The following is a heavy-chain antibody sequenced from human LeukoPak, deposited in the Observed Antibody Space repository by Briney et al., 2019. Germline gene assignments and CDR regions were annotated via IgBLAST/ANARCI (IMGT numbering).Heavy chain of an antibody. D-gene: IGHD5-18*01. Sequence: PGGSLRLSCAASGFTFSSYSMNWVRQAPGKGLEWVSSISSSSSYIYYADSVKGRFTISRDNAKNSLYLQMNSLRAEDTAEYYCARHVGVMDTAMAYYYYYMDVWGKGTTVTISS. J-gene: IGHJ6*03. CDR1: GFTFSSYS. CDR3: ARHVGVMDTAMAYYYYYMDV. CDR2: ISSSSSYI. V-gene: IGHV3-21*01.